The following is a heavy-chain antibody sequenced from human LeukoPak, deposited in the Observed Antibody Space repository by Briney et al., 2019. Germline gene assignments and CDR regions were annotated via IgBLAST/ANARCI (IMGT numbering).Heavy chain of an antibody. J-gene: IGHJ4*02. CDR1: GDSVSRNSAA. CDR3: ARDLHYDSSGVFDY. Sequence: SQTLSLTCAISGDSVSRNSAAWNWIRQSPSRGLVWLGRTYYRSKWYNDYAVSVKSRITINPDTSKNQFSLQLNSVTPEDTAVYYCARDLHYDSSGVFDYWGQGTLVTVSS. V-gene: IGHV6-1*01. CDR2: TYYRSKWYN. D-gene: IGHD3-22*01.